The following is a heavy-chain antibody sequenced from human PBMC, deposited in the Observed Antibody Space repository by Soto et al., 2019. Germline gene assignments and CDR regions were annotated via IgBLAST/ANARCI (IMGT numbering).Heavy chain of an antibody. CDR3: ARCKQKVMHCAVDV. CDR2: INYDGSNK. J-gene: IGHJ6*02. V-gene: IGHV3-33*01. CDR1: GFIFSSYG. D-gene: IGHD2-21*01. Sequence: QVHLVESGGGAVQPGRSLRVSCEASGFIFSSYGMHWVRQAPGKGLEWVAFINYDGSNKFYGDSVKGRFTISRDNSKNTLYLQMSRLRGEDTAVYYCARCKQKVMHCAVDVWGQGATVTVTS.